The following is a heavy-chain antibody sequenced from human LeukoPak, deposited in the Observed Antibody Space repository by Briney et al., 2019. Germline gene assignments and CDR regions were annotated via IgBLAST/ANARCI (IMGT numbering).Heavy chain of an antibody. CDR2: IYPANSDT. J-gene: IGHJ4*02. D-gene: IGHD6-13*01. V-gene: IGHV5-51*01. Sequence: GESLQISCKASGYSFTSYWIGWVRPMPGEGLEWLGIIYPANSDTRYSPSFQGQVTISADKSISTAYLQWSSLKASDTAMYYCARRRAVAGIYYFDYWGQGSLVTVSS. CDR1: GYSFTSYW. CDR3: ARRRAVAGIYYFDY.